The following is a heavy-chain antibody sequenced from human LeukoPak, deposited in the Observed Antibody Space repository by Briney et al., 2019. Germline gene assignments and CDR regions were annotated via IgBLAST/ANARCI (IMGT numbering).Heavy chain of an antibody. CDR2: INPNSGGT. J-gene: IGHJ5*02. Sequence: ASVKVSCKASGYTFTSYDINWVRQATGQGLEWMGWINPNSGGTNYAQKFQGRVTMTRDTSISTAYMELSRLRSDDTAVYYCARHYYDSSGYYYDSTYNWFDPWGQGTLVTVSS. CDR3: ARHYYDSSGYYYDSTYNWFDP. V-gene: IGHV1-2*02. D-gene: IGHD3-22*01. CDR1: GYTFTSYD.